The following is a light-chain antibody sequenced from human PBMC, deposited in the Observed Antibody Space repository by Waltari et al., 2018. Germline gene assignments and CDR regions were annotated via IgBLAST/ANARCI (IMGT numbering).Light chain of an antibody. V-gene: IGKV3-20*01. J-gene: IGKJ3*01. CDR1: QSVSSSY. CDR3: QQYGSSPLFT. Sequence: EIVLTHSPGTLSLSPGERASLLCRGSQSVSSSYLAWYQQKPGEAPRLLIYGASSRATGIPDRFSGSGSGTDFTLTISRLEPEDFAVCYCQQYGSSPLFTFGPGTKVDIK. CDR2: GAS.